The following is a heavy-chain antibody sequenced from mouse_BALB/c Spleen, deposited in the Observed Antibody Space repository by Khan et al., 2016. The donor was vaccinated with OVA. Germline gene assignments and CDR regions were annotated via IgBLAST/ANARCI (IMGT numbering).Heavy chain of an antibody. CDR1: GDSITSGY. D-gene: IGHD2-14*01. V-gene: IGHV3-8*02. Sequence: EVQLQESGPSLVQPSQTLSLTCSVTGDSITSGYWSWIRKFPGNKLEYMGYMIYSGYTYYNPSLKSRISITRHTSENQYYLQLNSVTTEDTATYYCARSTYRYAFAYWGQGTLVTVSA. CDR3: ARSTYRYAFAY. J-gene: IGHJ3*01. CDR2: MIYSGYT.